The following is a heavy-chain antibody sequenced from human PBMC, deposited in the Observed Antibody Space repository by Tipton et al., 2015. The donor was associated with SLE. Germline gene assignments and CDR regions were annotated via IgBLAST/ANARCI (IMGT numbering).Heavy chain of an antibody. D-gene: IGHD2-21*01. CDR2: IYYSGST. CDR1: GGSISSYY. V-gene: IGHV4-59*01. Sequence: LRLSCTVSGGSISSYYWSWIRQPPGEGLEWIGYIYYSGSTNYNPSLKSRVTISVDTSKNQFSLKLSSVTAADTAVYYCARDLSILWKGAFDIWGQGTMVTVSS. J-gene: IGHJ3*02. CDR3: ARDLSILWKGAFDI.